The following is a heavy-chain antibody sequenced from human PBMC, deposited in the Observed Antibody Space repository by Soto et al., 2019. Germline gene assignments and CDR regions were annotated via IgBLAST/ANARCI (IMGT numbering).Heavy chain of an antibody. Sequence: QVQLVQSGAEVKKPGSSVKVSCKAPGGTFSSYAISWVRQAPGHGLEWMGGIIPIFGTAKYAQKFQGRVTITADESTSTGYMELSSLRFEDTAAYYCARSQGGSSSLVIYYYYYYGMEVWCQGTTVSVSS. CDR1: GGTFSSYA. V-gene: IGHV1-69*01. J-gene: IGHJ6*02. CDR2: IIPIFGTA. D-gene: IGHD1-26*01. CDR3: ARSQGGSSSLVIYYYYYYGMEV.